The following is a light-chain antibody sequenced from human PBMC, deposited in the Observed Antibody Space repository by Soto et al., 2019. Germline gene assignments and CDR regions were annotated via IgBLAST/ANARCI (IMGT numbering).Light chain of an antibody. CDR3: SLTYGGDLV. V-gene: IGLV7-46*01. J-gene: IGLJ3*02. CDR2: DTN. Sequence: QAVVTQEPSLTVSPGGTVTLTCGSSTGAVTSGHYPYCFQQKPGQSPRTLIYDTNNKHSWTPARFSGSLLGGKAALTLSGAQTADEAAYYCSLTYGGDLVFGGGTKLTVL. CDR1: TGAVTSGHY.